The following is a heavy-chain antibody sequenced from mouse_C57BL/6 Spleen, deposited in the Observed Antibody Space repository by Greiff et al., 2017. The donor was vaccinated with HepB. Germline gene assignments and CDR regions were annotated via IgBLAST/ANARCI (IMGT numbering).Heavy chain of an antibody. Sequence: EVQLQQSGPELVKPGASVKMSCKASGYTFTDYNMHWVKQSHGKSLEWIGYINPNNGGTSYNQKFKGKATLTVNKSSSTAYMELRSLTSEDSAVYYCAREEGYYDYDGVFAYWGQGTLVTVSA. CDR1: GYTFTDYN. D-gene: IGHD2-4*01. V-gene: IGHV1-22*01. J-gene: IGHJ3*01. CDR2: INPNNGGT. CDR3: AREEGYYDYDGVFAY.